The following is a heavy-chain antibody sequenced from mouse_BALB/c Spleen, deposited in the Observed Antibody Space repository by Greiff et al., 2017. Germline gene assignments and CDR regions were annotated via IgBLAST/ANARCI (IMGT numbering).Heavy chain of an antibody. D-gene: IGHD1-1*01. Sequence: QVQLQQSGAELVKPGASVKMSCKASGYTFTSYWMHWVKQRPGQGLEWIGTIDPSDSYTSYNQKFKGKATLTVDTSSSTAYMQLSSLTSEDSAVYYCTNYYGSVFDYWGQGTTLTVSS. V-gene: IGHV1S127*01. CDR3: TNYYGSVFDY. CDR1: GYTFTSYW. J-gene: IGHJ2*01. CDR2: IDPSDSYT.